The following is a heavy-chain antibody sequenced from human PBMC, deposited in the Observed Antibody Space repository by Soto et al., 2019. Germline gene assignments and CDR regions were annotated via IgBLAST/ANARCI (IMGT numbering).Heavy chain of an antibody. Sequence: TSETLSLTCAVSGGSISSSNWWSWVRQPPGKGLEWIGEIYHSGSTNYNPSLKSRVTISVDKSKNQFSLKLSSVTAADTAVYYCARVQYCSGGSCYSSSWFDPWGQGTLVTVSS. CDR1: GGSISSSNW. J-gene: IGHJ5*02. D-gene: IGHD2-15*01. CDR2: IYHSGST. CDR3: ARVQYCSGGSCYSSSWFDP. V-gene: IGHV4-4*02.